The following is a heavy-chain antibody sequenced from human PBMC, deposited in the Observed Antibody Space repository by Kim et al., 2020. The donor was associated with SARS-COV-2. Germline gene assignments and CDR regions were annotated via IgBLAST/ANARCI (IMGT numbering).Heavy chain of an antibody. D-gene: IGHD1-26*01. CDR2: IKQDGSEK. V-gene: IGHV3-7*01. Sequence: GGSLRLSCAASGFTFSSYWMSWVRQAPGKGLEWVANIKQDGSEKYYVDSVKGRFTISRDNAKNSLYLQMNSLRAEDTAVYYCARGGRIVGATRDIPNDYWGQGTLVTVSS. CDR3: ARGGRIVGATRDIPNDY. J-gene: IGHJ4*02. CDR1: GFTFSSYW.